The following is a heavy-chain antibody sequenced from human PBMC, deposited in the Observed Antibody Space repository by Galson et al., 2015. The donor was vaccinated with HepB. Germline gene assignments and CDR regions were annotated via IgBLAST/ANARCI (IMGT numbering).Heavy chain of an antibody. D-gene: IGHD2-8*01. CDR1: GNTLSELS. CDR2: FDPKDGET. CDR3: ATRAYCTNGACSFFDY. Sequence: SVKVSCKVSGNTLSELSMHWVRQAPGKGLEWMGGFDPKDGETIYAQKFQGRITVTEDTSTDTAYMELSSLRSEDTAVYYCATRAYCTNGACSFFDYWGQGTLVTVSS. J-gene: IGHJ4*02. V-gene: IGHV1-24*01.